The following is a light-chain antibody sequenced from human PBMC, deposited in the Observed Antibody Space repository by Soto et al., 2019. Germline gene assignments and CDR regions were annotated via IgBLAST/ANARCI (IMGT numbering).Light chain of an antibody. CDR1: QSVSSY. Sequence: EIVLTQSPATLSLSPGERATLSCRASQSVSSYLAWYQQKPGQAPRLLLYDASNRATGIPARFSGSGSGTDFTLTISSLEPEDFAVYYCQQRSIWPEITFGQGIRLEIK. V-gene: IGKV3-11*01. CDR2: DAS. CDR3: QQRSIWPEIT. J-gene: IGKJ5*01.